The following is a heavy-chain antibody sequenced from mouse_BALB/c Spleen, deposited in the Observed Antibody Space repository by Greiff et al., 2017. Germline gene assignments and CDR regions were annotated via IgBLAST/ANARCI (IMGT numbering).Heavy chain of an antibody. V-gene: IGHV5-6-2*01. CDR1: GFTFSSYY. CDR3: ARRYGNYELIYFDY. CDR2: INSNGGST. D-gene: IGHD2-10*02. J-gene: IGHJ2*01. Sequence: EVQLVESGGGLVKLGGSLKLSCAASGFTFSSYYMSWVRQTPEKRLELVAAINSNGGSTYYPDTVKGRFTISRDNAKNTLYLQMSSLKSEDTALYYCARRYGNYELIYFDYWGQGTTLTVSS.